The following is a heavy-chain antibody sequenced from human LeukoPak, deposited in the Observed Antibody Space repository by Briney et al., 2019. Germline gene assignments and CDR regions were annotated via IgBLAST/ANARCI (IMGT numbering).Heavy chain of an antibody. CDR3: ARLVHGATTPQYYFDY. Sequence: SETLSLTCTVSGGSISSSSYYWGWIRQPPGKGLEWIGSIYYSGSTYYNPSLKSRVTISVDTSKNQFSLKLRSVTAADTAVYYCARLVHGATTPQYYFDYWGQGTLVTVSS. D-gene: IGHD1-26*01. CDR1: GGSISSSSYY. J-gene: IGHJ4*02. CDR2: IYYSGST. V-gene: IGHV4-39*01.